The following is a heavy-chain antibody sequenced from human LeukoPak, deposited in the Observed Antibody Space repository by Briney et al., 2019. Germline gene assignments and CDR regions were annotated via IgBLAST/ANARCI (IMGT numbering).Heavy chain of an antibody. CDR1: GYTFTNYD. J-gene: IGHJ4*02. Sequence: ASVKVSCTASGYTFTNYDINWVRQAPGPGLEWMGWMNPNSGNTGYTQTFQGRITMTRNTSMTPAYMELSSLRSEDTAVYYCARYRVKVMTAMAYYFDYWGQGTLVTVSS. D-gene: IGHD2-21*02. V-gene: IGHV1-8*01. CDR2: MNPNSGNT. CDR3: ARYRVKVMTAMAYYFDY.